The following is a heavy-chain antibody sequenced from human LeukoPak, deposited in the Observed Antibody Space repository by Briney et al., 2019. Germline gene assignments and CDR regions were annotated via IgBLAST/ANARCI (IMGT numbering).Heavy chain of an antibody. CDR2: ISYDGSNK. CDR3: ARRWELSIQGPLDQ. Sequence: PGGSLRLSCAASGFTFSSDAMHWVRQAPGKGLEWVAVISYDGSNKYYADSVKGRFTISRDNSKNTLYLQMNSLRAEDTAVYYCARRWELSIQGPLDQWGQGTLVTVSS. J-gene: IGHJ4*02. CDR1: GFTFSSDA. D-gene: IGHD3-16*02. V-gene: IGHV3-30*04.